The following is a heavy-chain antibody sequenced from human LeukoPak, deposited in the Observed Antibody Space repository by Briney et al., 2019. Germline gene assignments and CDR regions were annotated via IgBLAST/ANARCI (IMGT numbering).Heavy chain of an antibody. V-gene: IGHV3-9*01. D-gene: IGHD3-3*01. CDR2: IGFSTNNV. Sequence: GGSLRLSCVASGFTFDYSAFHWVRHAPGKGLEWVSGIGFSTNNVDYADSVKGRFTISRDNSKNTLYLQINSLRAEDTAVYYCATSAFWSGFYGNFDFWGQGTLVTVSS. CDR3: ATSAFWSGFYGNFDF. CDR1: GFTFDYSA. J-gene: IGHJ4*02.